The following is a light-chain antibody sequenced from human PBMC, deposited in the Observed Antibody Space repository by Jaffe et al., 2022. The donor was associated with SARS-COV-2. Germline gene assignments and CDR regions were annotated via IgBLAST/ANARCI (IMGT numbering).Light chain of an antibody. CDR1: QSISSY. Sequence: DIQMTQSPSSLSASVGDRVTITCRASQSISSYLNWYQQKPGKAPKLLIFAASSLQSGVPSRFSGSGSVTEFTLTINSLQPEDFATYYCQQSYSTPAWTFGQGTKVEIK. CDR2: AAS. V-gene: IGKV1-39*01. CDR3: QQSYSTPAWT. J-gene: IGKJ1*01.